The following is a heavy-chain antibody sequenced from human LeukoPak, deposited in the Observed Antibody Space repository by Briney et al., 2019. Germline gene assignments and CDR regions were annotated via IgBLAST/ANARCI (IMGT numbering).Heavy chain of an antibody. Sequence: GGSLRLSCAASGFTFDDYGMSWVRQAPGKGLEWVSGINWNGGSTGYADSVKGRFTISRDNAKNSLYLQMNSLRAEDTALYHCARDPGYCSSTSCYHDAFDIWGQGTMVTVSS. CDR3: ARDPGYCSSTSCYHDAFDI. D-gene: IGHD2-2*01. CDR2: INWNGGST. V-gene: IGHV3-20*01. CDR1: GFTFDDYG. J-gene: IGHJ3*02.